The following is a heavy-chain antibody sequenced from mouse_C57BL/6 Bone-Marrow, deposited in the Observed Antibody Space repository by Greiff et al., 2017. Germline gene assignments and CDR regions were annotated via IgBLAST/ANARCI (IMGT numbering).Heavy chain of an antibody. Sequence: QVQLQQSGAELAKPGASVQLSCKASGYTFTSYWMHWVKQRPGQGLEWIGYINPSSGYTKYNQKFKDKATLTADKSSSTAYMQLSSLTYEDSAVYYCASEDYYGSSLYYYAMDYWGQGTSVTVSS. V-gene: IGHV1-7*01. J-gene: IGHJ4*01. CDR2: INPSSGYT. CDR1: GYTFTSYW. CDR3: ASEDYYGSSLYYYAMDY. D-gene: IGHD1-1*01.